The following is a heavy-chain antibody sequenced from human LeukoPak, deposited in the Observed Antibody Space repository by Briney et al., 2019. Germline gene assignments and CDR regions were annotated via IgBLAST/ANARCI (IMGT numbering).Heavy chain of an antibody. V-gene: IGHV1-18*01. CDR3: ARECGYYDFDY. D-gene: IGHD4-17*01. CDR1: GYTFTSFG. Sequence: ASVKVSCKASGYTFTSFGISWVRQAPGQGLEWMGWISAYNGNTNYAQKLQGRVSMTTDTSTSTAYMELRSLRSDDTAVYYSARECGYYDFDYWGQGTLVTVSS. J-gene: IGHJ4*02. CDR2: ISAYNGNT.